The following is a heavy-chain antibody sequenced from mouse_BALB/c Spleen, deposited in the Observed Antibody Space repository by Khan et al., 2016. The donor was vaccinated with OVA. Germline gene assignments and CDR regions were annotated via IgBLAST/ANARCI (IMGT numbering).Heavy chain of an antibody. CDR1: GFTFSSYS. CDR2: ISSGGDYT. V-gene: IGHV5-6*01. CDR3: ADHITGSFAY. Sequence: EVELVESGGDLVKPGGSLKLSCAASGFTFSSYSMSWVRQTPDKRLAWVASISSGGDYTYYPASVKGRFTISRDNAKNTLYLQMSDLKSEDTAMYYCADHITGSFAYWGQGTLVTVSA. J-gene: IGHJ3*01. D-gene: IGHD4-1*01.